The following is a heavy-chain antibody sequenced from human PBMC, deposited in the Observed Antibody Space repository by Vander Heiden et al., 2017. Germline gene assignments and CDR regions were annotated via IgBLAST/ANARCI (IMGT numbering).Heavy chain of an antibody. CDR3: AKSLPSSRYYYYGMDV. V-gene: IGHV3-9*01. CDR2: ISWNSGSI. CDR1: GFTFVDYA. Sequence: EVQLVESGGGLVQPGRSLRLSCAASGFTFVDYAMHWVRQAPGKGLEWVSGISWNSGSIGYADSGKGRFTISRDNAKNSLYLQMNSLRAEDTALYYCAKSLPSSRYYYYGMDVWGQGTTVTVSS. J-gene: IGHJ6*02. D-gene: IGHD6-13*01.